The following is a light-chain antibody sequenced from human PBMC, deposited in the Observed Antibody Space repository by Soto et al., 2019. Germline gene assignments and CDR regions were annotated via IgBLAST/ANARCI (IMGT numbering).Light chain of an antibody. CDR2: DTP. Sequence: EIVLTQSPGTLSLSPGERATLSCRASQTVSSSYLAWYQQKPGQAPTLLIYDTPSRDTGIPDRFSGSGSGTDFTLTISRLEPEDFAVYYCQQHDISRTFGQGT. V-gene: IGKV3-20*01. CDR3: QQHDISRT. J-gene: IGKJ1*01. CDR1: QTVSSSY.